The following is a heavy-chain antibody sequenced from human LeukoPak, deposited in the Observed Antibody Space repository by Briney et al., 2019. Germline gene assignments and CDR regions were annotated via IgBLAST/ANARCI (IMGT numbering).Heavy chain of an antibody. Sequence: GGSLRLSCAAYGFTFSSYSMNWVRQAPGEGLEWVANIKQDGGDKYYVDSVKGRFTISRDNAKNSLYLQMNSLRAEDTAVYYCASWTFEWLVHDYWGQGTLVTVSS. V-gene: IGHV3-7*01. CDR3: ASWTFEWLVHDY. CDR1: GFTFSSYS. CDR2: IKQDGGDK. J-gene: IGHJ4*02. D-gene: IGHD6-19*01.